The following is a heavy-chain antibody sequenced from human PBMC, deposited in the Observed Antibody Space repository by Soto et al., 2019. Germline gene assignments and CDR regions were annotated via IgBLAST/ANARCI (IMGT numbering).Heavy chain of an antibody. V-gene: IGHV3-21*01. J-gene: IGHJ5*02. CDR2: ISSSSSYI. CDR1: GFSFCSYS. CDR3: ARDEGVPAAFNWFDP. D-gene: IGHD2-2*01. Sequence: GGCLRLSCAACGFSFCSYSMNGVRQAPGKGLEWVSSISSSSSYIYYADSVKGRFTISRDNAKNSLYLQMNSLRAEDTAVYYCARDEGVPAAFNWFDPWGQGTLVTVSS.